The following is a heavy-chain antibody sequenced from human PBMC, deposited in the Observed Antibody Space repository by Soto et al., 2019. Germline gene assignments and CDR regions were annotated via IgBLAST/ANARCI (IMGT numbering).Heavy chain of an antibody. Sequence: SGGSLRLSCAASGFTFSSYAMHWVRQAPGKGLEWVAVISYDGSNKYYADSVKGRFTISRDNSKNTLYLQMNSLRAEDTAVYYCARDRGLGYCSSTSCHTNYYYYGMDVWGQGTTVTVSS. CDR1: GFTFSSYA. CDR2: ISYDGSNK. D-gene: IGHD2-2*02. J-gene: IGHJ6*02. CDR3: ARDRGLGYCSSTSCHTNYYYYGMDV. V-gene: IGHV3-30-3*01.